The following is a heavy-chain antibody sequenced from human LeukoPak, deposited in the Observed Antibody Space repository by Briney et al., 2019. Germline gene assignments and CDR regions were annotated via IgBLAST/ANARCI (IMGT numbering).Heavy chain of an antibody. J-gene: IGHJ2*01. D-gene: IGHD6-13*01. CDR1: GGSFSGYY. V-gene: IGHV4-34*01. CDR2: INHSGST. Sequence: SETLSLTCAVYGGSFSGYYWSWIRQPPGKGLEWIGEINHSGSTNYNPSLESRVSISVDTSRNQFSLKLSSVTAADTAVYYCARVSSSWYQDWYFDLWGRGTLVTVSS. CDR3: ARVSSSWYQDWYFDL.